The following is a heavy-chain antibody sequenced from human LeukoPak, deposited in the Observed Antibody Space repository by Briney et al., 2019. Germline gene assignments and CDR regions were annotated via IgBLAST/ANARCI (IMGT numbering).Heavy chain of an antibody. V-gene: IGHV4-39*07. CDR1: GGSISNYSHY. D-gene: IGHD1-14*01. J-gene: IGHJ4*02. CDR3: ARGAGQAIYPFDS. Sequence: SETLSLTCTVSGGSISNYSHYWGWVRQPPGKGLEWIGTIYYSGSTYYNPSLKSRVIISVDTSKNQFSLKLSSVTAADTAVYYCARGAGQAIYPFDSWGQGTLVTVSS. CDR2: IYYSGST.